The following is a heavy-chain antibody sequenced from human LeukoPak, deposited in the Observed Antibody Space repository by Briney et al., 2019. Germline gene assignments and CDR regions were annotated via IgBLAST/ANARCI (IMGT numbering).Heavy chain of an antibody. Sequence: GGSLRLSCVASGLTFNNQDMHWVRQSAGKGLEWVSAIGVDDDTYYSASVKGRFTISRENARNSLYLQMNSLRAEDTAVYYCARERTRGCNGDICLDGFDVWGRGTKVTVSS. CDR2: IGVDDDT. V-gene: IGHV3-13*01. CDR3: ARERTRGCNGDICLDGFDV. J-gene: IGHJ3*01. CDR1: GLTFNNQD. D-gene: IGHD2-15*01.